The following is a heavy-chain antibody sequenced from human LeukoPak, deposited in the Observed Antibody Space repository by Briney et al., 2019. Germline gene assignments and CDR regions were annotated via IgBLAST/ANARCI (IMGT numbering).Heavy chain of an antibody. CDR1: GGSVSSDEYY. CDR2: VYYSGSS. V-gene: IGHV4-31*03. J-gene: IGHJ4*02. CDR3: ARVKVLRFLEWFLDF. Sequence: SETLSLTCTVSGGSVSSDEYYWSWVRQHPGKGLEWIGYVYYSGSSYYIPSLESRVTMSVEVSKNQFSLELRSVTAADTAVYYCARVKVLRFLEWFLDFWGQGTLVTVSS. D-gene: IGHD3-3*01.